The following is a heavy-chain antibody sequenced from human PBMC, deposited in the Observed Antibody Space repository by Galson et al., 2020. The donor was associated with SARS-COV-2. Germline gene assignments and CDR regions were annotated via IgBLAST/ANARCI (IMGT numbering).Heavy chain of an antibody. CDR3: AKNYDFWSGYHTDYYYAMDV. Sequence: ASVKVSCKASGYSFTGYYIHWVRQAPGQGLEWMGWINPDTGGTNYAQSFQGRVTMTRDTSISTAYLELSRLRSDDTAVYHCAKNYDFWSGYHTDYYYAMDVWGQGTTVNVFS. CDR2: INPDTGGT. V-gene: IGHV1-2*02. CDR1: GYSFTGYY. D-gene: IGHD3-3*01. J-gene: IGHJ6*02.